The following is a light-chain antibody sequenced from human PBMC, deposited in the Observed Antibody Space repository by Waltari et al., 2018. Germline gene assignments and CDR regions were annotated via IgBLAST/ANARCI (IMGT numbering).Light chain of an antibody. CDR3: QQYYSIPPT. V-gene: IGKV4-1*01. CDR1: QIVLYSSNNKNY. J-gene: IGKJ1*01. CDR2: WAS. Sequence: DIVMTQSPDSLAVSLGERATINCKSSQIVLYSSNNKNYFAWYQQKPGQPPKLLIYWASTRESGVPDRFSGSGSATDFTLTISSLQAEDVAVYYCQQYYSIPPTFGQGTKVEIK.